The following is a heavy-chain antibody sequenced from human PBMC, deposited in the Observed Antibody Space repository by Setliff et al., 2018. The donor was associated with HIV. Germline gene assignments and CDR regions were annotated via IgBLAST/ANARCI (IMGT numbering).Heavy chain of an antibody. D-gene: IGHD2-15*01. Sequence: PSETLSLTCAVSGGSISSSNWWSWVRQPPGKGLEWIGEIYHNGNTNYSPSLKNRVTMSVDNSKNQFSLKLNSVTAADTAVYFCAREVDKRQDSDAFDIWGPGTMVTVSS. J-gene: IGHJ3*02. V-gene: IGHV4-4*02. CDR2: IYHNGNT. CDR1: GGSISSSNW. CDR3: AREVDKRQDSDAFDI.